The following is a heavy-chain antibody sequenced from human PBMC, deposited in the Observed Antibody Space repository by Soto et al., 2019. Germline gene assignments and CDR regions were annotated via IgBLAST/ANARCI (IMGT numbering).Heavy chain of an antibody. Sequence: PSETLSLTCVVSGGSLSSYSWTWIRQPPGKGLEWIGYIYYSGSTNYNPPIKSRVTISVDTSKNQFSLKLSSVTAADTAVYYCARHFGVQSQRSPLWWFDPWGQGTLVTVSS. CDR1: GGSLSSYS. CDR2: IYYSGST. V-gene: IGHV4-59*01. D-gene: IGHD3-16*01. CDR3: ARHFGVQSQRSPLWWFDP. J-gene: IGHJ5*02.